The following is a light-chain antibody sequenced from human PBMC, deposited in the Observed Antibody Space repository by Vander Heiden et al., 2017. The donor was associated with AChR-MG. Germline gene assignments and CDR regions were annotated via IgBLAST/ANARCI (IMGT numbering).Light chain of an antibody. J-gene: IGLJ2*01. CDR1: IRDVGYLNY. CDR3: CSDAGSNIVI. V-gene: IGLV2-8*01. Sequence: QSALTQPPSASGSPGQSVTISSSETIRDVGYLNYFSWYQQHPGKAPKLMIYEVKKRPSGVPDRFSASKSGNTASLTVSGLQTEDEADYYGCSDAGSNIVIFGGGTRLTVL. CDR2: EVK.